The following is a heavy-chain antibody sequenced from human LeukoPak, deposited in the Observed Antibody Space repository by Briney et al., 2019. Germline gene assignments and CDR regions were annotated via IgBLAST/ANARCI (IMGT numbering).Heavy chain of an antibody. CDR2: ISAYNGNT. J-gene: IGHJ4*02. V-gene: IGHV1-18*01. CDR1: GYTFTSYD. D-gene: IGHD4-17*01. Sequence: ASVKVSCKASGYTFTSYDINWVRQAPGQGLEWMGWISAYNGNTNYAQKLQGRVTMTTDTSTSTAYMELRSLRSDDTAVYYCAREGDYGDPPGYWGQGTLVTVSS. CDR3: AREGDYGDPPGY.